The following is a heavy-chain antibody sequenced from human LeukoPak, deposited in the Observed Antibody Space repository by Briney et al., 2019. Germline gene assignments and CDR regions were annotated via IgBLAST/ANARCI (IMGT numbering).Heavy chain of an antibody. V-gene: IGHV1-18*01. D-gene: IGHD2-2*01. CDR2: ISAYNGNT. J-gene: IGHJ4*02. Sequence: ASVKLSCKSSVYTFTIYGISWVRQAPGQGLEWMGWISAYNGNTNYAQKLQGRVTMTTDTSTSTAYMELRSLRSDDTAVYYCAMSTFGYWGQGTLVTVSS. CDR1: VYTFTIYG. CDR3: AMSTFGY.